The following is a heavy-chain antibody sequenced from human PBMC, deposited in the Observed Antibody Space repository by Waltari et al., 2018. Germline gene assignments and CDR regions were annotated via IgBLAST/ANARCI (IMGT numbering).Heavy chain of an antibody. D-gene: IGHD6-6*01. Sequence: EVQLAESGGGLIQPGGSLRVSCAASGFTVSSNYMTWVRQAPGKGRGWVSVIYSGGTKYYADPVKGRFTISRDNSKNTLYLQMKSLRVDDTAIYYCARGLSTGEYWGQGILVTVSS. CDR1: GFTVSSNY. CDR2: IYSGGTK. CDR3: ARGLSTGEY. J-gene: IGHJ4*02. V-gene: IGHV3-53*01.